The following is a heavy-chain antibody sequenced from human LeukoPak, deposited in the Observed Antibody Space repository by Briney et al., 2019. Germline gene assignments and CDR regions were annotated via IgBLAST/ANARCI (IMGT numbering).Heavy chain of an antibody. D-gene: IGHD4-17*01. CDR1: GGTFSSYA. CDR3: ARDIAVTNFDY. V-gene: IGHV1-69*04. CDR2: IIPILGIA. Sequence: SVKVSCKASGGTFSSYAISWVRQAPGQGLEWMGRIIPILGIANYAQKFQGRVTITADKSTSTAYMELRSLRSDDTAVYYCARDIAVTNFDYWGQGTLLTVSS. J-gene: IGHJ4*02.